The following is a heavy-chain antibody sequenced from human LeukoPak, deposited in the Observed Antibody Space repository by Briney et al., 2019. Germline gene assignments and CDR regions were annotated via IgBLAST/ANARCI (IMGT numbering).Heavy chain of an antibody. CDR3: ARDLYHRYYDNSGYAFDY. J-gene: IGHJ4*02. CDR1: GYTFSNYC. V-gene: IGHV1-46*01. Sequence: ASVKVSCKASGYTFSNYCMHWVRQAPGQGLEWMGILNPTYGIPIYAQTFEGRVTMTRDTSTSTVYMELSSLRSEDTAVYYCARDLYHRYYDNSGYAFDYWGQGTLVTVSS. D-gene: IGHD3-22*01. CDR2: LNPTYGIP.